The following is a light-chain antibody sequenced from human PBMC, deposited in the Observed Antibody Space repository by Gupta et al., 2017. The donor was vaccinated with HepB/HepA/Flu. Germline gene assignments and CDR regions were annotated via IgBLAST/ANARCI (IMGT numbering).Light chain of an antibody. CDR3: QQRSNWHPDT. Sequence: EIVLTQSPATLSLSPGERATLSCRASQSVSSYLAWYQQKPGQAPRLLIYDASNRATGIPARFSGSGSGTDFTLNISSLEPEDFAVYYCQQRSNWHPDTFGQGTKLEIK. CDR1: QSVSSY. J-gene: IGKJ2*01. CDR2: DAS. V-gene: IGKV3-11*01.